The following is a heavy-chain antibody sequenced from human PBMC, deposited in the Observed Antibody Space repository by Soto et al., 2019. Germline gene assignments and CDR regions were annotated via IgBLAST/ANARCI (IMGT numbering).Heavy chain of an antibody. Sequence: GGSQSLSCAASGFNFSNAWMNWVRQAPGKGLEWVGRIKSKTDGGTTDYAAPVKGRFTISRDDSKNTLYLQMNSLKTEDTAVYYCTTDRDGGKPTFDYWGQGTLVTVSS. D-gene: IGHD2-15*01. J-gene: IGHJ4*02. CDR1: GFNFSNAW. CDR2: IKSKTDGGTT. CDR3: TTDRDGGKPTFDY. V-gene: IGHV3-15*07.